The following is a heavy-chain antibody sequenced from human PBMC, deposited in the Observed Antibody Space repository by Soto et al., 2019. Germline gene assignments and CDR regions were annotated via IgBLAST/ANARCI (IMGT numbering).Heavy chain of an antibody. CDR2: IYYSGST. CDR3: ARVFGFGGMDV. V-gene: IGHV4-31*03. CDR1: GGSISSSGYY. Sequence: QVQLQESGPGLVKPSQTLSLTCTVSGGSISSSGYYWSWIRQHPGTGLEWIGYIYYSGSTYYNPSLKSRVTISVDTSKNQFSLKLSSVTAADTAAYYCARVFGFGGMDVWGQGTTVTVSS. J-gene: IGHJ6*02. D-gene: IGHD3-10*01.